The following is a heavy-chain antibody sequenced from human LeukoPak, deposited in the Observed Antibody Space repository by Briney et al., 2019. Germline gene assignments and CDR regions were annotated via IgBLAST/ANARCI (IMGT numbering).Heavy chain of an antibody. Sequence: GGSLRLSCVASGFTFSNYAMRWVRQAPGKGLQWVSSIGGSGTGTYYGDSVKGRFTISRDNSKNTVYLQMNSLRAEDTAVYYCARVSGGNSVDYWGQGTLVTVSS. D-gene: IGHD4-23*01. CDR3: ARVSGGNSVDY. V-gene: IGHV3-23*01. CDR1: GFTFSNYA. J-gene: IGHJ4*02. CDR2: IGGSGTGT.